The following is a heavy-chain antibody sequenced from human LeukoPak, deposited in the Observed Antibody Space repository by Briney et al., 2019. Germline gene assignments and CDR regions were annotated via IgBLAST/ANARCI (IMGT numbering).Heavy chain of an antibody. CDR2: NYYRGGT. CDR1: APSISRYY. CDR3: ARGWTHGRDV. V-gene: IGHV4-59*08. Sequence: PSESLSLTCSVFAPSISRYYWSWFGQPPGKGLGWMGYNYYRGGTTNNPSLKSRVTISVDTSKNQFSLKLRSVAAADTAVFYCARGWTHGRDVWGQGTTVTIS. J-gene: IGHJ6*02. D-gene: IGHD6-19*01.